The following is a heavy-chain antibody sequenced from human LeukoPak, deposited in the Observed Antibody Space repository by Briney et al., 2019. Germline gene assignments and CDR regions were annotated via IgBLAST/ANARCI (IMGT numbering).Heavy chain of an antibody. CDR1: GFTFSSYA. J-gene: IGHJ4*02. CDR2: ISGSGGST. Sequence: GGSLRLSCAASGFTFSSYAMSWVRQAPGKGLEWVSTISGSGGSTYYADSVKGRFSISRDNSKNTLSLQMNSLRAEDTAVYYCAKRRTTNYYYEVFDSWGQGTLVTVSS. CDR3: AKRRTTNYYYEVFDS. V-gene: IGHV3-23*01. D-gene: IGHD3-22*01.